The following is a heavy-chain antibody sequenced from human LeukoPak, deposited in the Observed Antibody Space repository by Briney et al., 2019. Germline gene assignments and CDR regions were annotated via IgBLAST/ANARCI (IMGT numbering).Heavy chain of an antibody. D-gene: IGHD2-15*01. Sequence: GGSLRLSCAASGSTVSSNYMSWVRQAPGKGLEWVSVIYSGGSTYYADSVKGRFTISRDNAKNTLYLQMNSLRAEDTAVYFCVRDGQGSTPLDYWGQGTLVTVSS. CDR3: VRDGQGSTPLDY. J-gene: IGHJ4*02. V-gene: IGHV3-53*01. CDR1: GSTVSSNY. CDR2: IYSGGST.